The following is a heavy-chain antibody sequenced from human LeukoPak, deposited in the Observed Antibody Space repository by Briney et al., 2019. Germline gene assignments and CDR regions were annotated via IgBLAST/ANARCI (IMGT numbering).Heavy chain of an antibody. CDR1: GGSISAFY. D-gene: IGHD1-26*01. CDR3: ASSIVGATSYYYYMDV. CDR2: IYHSGST. V-gene: IGHV4-59*01. J-gene: IGHJ6*03. Sequence: SETLSLTCTVSGGSISAFYWSWIRQPPGKGLEWIGYIYHSGSTNSNPSLKSRVTMSLDTSKNQFSLNLRSVTAADTAVYYCASSIVGATSYYYYMDVWGKGTTVTVSS.